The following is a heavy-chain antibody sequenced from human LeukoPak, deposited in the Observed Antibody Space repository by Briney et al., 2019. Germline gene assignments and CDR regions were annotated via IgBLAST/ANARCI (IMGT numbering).Heavy chain of an antibody. Sequence: GGSLRLSCAASGFTFTSYAMSWVRQAPGKGLEWVSTISDSGGNTYFADSVGGRFTISRDNSKNTLYLQMNTLRADDTAVYYRAKLVSSWYFDYWGQGTLVSVSS. CDR1: GFTFTSYA. CDR3: AKLVSSWYFDY. V-gene: IGHV3-23*01. J-gene: IGHJ4*02. CDR2: ISDSGGNT. D-gene: IGHD6-13*01.